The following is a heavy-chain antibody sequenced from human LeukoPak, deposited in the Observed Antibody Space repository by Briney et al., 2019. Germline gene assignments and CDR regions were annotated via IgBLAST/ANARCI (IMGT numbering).Heavy chain of an antibody. J-gene: IGHJ4*02. D-gene: IGHD6-19*01. Sequence: NSSETLSLTCTVSGGSISSSPYYWGWNRQPPGKGLEWIGNIYYSGSTYYNPSLKTRVTISVDTSKNQFSLKLTSVTAADTAVYYCARHASVDGNWPRPLDYWGQGSLVTVSS. CDR1: GGSISSSPYY. V-gene: IGHV4-39*01. CDR3: ARHASVDGNWPRPLDY. CDR2: IYYSGST.